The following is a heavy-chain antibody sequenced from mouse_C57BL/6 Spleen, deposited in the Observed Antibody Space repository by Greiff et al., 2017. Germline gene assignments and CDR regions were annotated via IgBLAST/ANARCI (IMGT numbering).Heavy chain of an antibody. D-gene: IGHD2-4*01. Sequence: QVQLQQPGAELVKPGASVKLSCKASGYTFTSYWMQWVKQRPGQGLEWIGEIDPSDSYTNYNQKFKGKATLTVDTSSSTAYMQLSSLTSADSAVYYCARFYDYVFAYWGQGTLVTVSA. CDR2: IDPSDSYT. CDR3: ARFYDYVFAY. V-gene: IGHV1-50*01. J-gene: IGHJ3*01. CDR1: GYTFTSYW.